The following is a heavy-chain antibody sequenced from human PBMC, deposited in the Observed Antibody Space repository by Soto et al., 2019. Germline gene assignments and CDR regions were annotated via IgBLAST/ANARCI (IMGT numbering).Heavy chain of an antibody. J-gene: IGHJ4*02. CDR1: GFTFSNAW. D-gene: IGHD5-12*01. CDR3: TTDVTVGGYDGPFDY. Sequence: GGSLRLSCAASGFTFSNAWMNWVRQAPGKGLEWVGRIKSKTDGGTTDYAAPVKGRFTISRDDSKNTLYLQMNSLKTEDTAVYYCTTDVTVGGYDGPFDYWGQGTLVTVSS. V-gene: IGHV3-15*07. CDR2: IKSKTDGGTT.